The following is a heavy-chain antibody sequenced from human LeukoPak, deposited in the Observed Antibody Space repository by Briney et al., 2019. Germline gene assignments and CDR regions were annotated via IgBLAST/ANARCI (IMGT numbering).Heavy chain of an antibody. D-gene: IGHD2-2*01. V-gene: IGHV4-39*07. J-gene: IGHJ3*02. CDR1: GGFISSSSYY. CDR3: ARDPSVVVPAAMRFDI. CDR2: IYYSAST. Sequence: KTSETLSLTCTVSGGFISSSSYYWGWIRQPPGKGLEWIGSIYYSASTYYHPSLKSRVTISVDTSKNQFSLKLSSVTAADTAVYYCARDPSVVVPAAMRFDIWGQGTMVTVSS.